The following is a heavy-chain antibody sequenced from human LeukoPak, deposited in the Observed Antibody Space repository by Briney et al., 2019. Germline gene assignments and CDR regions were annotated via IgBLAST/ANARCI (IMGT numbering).Heavy chain of an antibody. CDR1: GFTFNSYI. CDR3: ARDPLGNCTSTSCPKGPFDP. Sequence: GGSLRLSCAASGFTFNSYIMNWVRQVPGKGLEWVSSISRTGIYTFLAGSVKDRFTISRDNGRNSLYLQMNSLRPEDTAIYYCARDPLGNCTSTSCPKGPFDPWGQGTLVIVSS. D-gene: IGHD2-2*01. CDR2: ISRTGIYT. J-gene: IGHJ5*02. V-gene: IGHV3-21*01.